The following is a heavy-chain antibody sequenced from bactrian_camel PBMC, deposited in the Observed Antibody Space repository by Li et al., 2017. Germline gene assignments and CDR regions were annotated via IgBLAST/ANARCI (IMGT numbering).Heavy chain of an antibody. V-gene: IGHV3S1*01. D-gene: IGHD2*01. J-gene: IGHJ4*01. CDR2: IDSDGST. CDR1: ADTYRTNY. Sequence: LVESGGGSPPAGGSLRLSCAADADTYRTNYMGWFREGPGKEFEGVAAIDSDGSTSYGDSVKGRFTISRDNRENRLYLQLRSLKTEDTAKYFCAKGIQKCPGNYCRPEGQGTQVTVS.